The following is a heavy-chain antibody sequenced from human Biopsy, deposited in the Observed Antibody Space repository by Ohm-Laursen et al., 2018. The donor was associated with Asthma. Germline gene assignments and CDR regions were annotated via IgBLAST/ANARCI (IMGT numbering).Heavy chain of an antibody. V-gene: IGHV1-18*01. CDR1: AYTFNRAG. CDR3: ARAVDYSHYYGIDV. CDR2: ISVYNGNT. J-gene: IGHJ6*02. D-gene: IGHD3-10*01. Sequence: GASVKVSCKTSAYTFNRAGITWARQAPGQGLEWMGWISVYNGNTKVAQKLQDRVTMITDTSTSTAYMELRSQRSDDTAVYFCARAVDYSHYYGIDVWGQGTTVAVS.